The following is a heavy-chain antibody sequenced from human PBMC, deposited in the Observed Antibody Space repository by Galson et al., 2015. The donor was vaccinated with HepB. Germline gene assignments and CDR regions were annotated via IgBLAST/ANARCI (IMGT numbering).Heavy chain of an antibody. CDR3: ARIQYYYDSSGYYWAFDI. CDR1: GYTFTSYD. V-gene: IGHV1-8*01. D-gene: IGHD3-22*01. CDR2: MNPNSGNT. J-gene: IGHJ3*02. Sequence: SVKVSCKASGYTFTSYDINWVRQATGQGLEWMGWMNPNSGNTGYAQKFQGRVTMTRNTSVSTAYMELSSLRSEDTAVYYCARIQYYYDSSGYYWAFDIWGQGTMVTVSS.